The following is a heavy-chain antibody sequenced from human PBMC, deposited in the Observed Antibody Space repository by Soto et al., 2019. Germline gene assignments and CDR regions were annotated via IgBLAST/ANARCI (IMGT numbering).Heavy chain of an antibody. V-gene: IGHV2-5*02. CDR3: AHSRKLAAAGTDYYYYYGMDV. CDR2: IYWDDDK. J-gene: IGHJ6*02. CDR1: GFSLSTSGVG. Sequence: SCPTLVNPTQTLTLTCTFSGFSLSTSGVGVGWIRQPPGKALEWLALIYWDDDKRYSPSLKSRLTITKDTSKNQVVLTMTNMDPVDTATYYCAHSRKLAAAGTDYYYYYGMDVWGQGTTVTVSS. D-gene: IGHD6-13*01.